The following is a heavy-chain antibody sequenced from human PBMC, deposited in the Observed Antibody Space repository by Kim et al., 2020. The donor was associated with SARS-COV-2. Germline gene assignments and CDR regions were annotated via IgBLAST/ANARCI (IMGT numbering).Heavy chain of an antibody. V-gene: IGHV4-61*01. Sequence: SETLSLTCTVSGGTVSSGSYYWSWIRQPPGKGLEWIGYIYYSGSTNYNPSLKSRVTISVDTSKNQFSLKLSSVTAADTAVYYCARVGYDFWSGYPSQFDYRGQGTLVTVSS. CDR3: ARVGYDFWSGYPSQFDY. CDR1: GGTVSSGSYY. D-gene: IGHD3-3*01. CDR2: IYYSGST. J-gene: IGHJ4*02.